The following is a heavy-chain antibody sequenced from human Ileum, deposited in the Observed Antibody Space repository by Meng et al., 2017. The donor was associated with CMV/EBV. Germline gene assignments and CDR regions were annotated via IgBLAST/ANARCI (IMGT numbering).Heavy chain of an antibody. V-gene: IGHV4-34*01. CDR2: INYRGSI. CDR1: ADSFTGYH. Sequence: QGQHTQWGAEVLKPSETLSPTHTVSADSFTGYHWTWIRQPPGKGPEWIGEINYRGSIHYNPSLESRVTISLDMSTNQLSLKLNSVTAADTAVYYCVRGNWVSDFWGQGTLVTVSS. CDR3: VRGNWVSDF. D-gene: IGHD7-27*01. J-gene: IGHJ4*02.